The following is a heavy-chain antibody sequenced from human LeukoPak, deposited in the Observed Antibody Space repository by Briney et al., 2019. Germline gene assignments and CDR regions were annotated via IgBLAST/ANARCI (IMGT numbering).Heavy chain of an antibody. J-gene: IGHJ4*02. V-gene: IGHV5-51*01. D-gene: IGHD1-26*01. CDR1: GYTFADYW. CDR3: ARPRLTGSSFGPGFDY. CDR2: IYAGDSDT. Sequence: GESLKISCKVSGYTFADYWIGWVRQTPEKGLEWVGIIYAGDSDTRYSPSFQGQVTISTDNSIGTAYLHWSSLKASDSGVYFCARPRLTGSSFGPGFDYWGQGTLVTVSS.